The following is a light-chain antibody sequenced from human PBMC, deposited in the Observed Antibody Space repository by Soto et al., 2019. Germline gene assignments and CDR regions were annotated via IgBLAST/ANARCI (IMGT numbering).Light chain of an antibody. CDR1: SSDVGGYNF. CDR2: DVS. V-gene: IGLV2-11*01. CDR3: CSYAGSYTLV. Sequence: QSALTQPRSVSGSPGQSVTISCTGTSSDVGGYNFVSWYQHHPGKAPKLMTYDVSKRPSGVPDRFSGSKSGSTASLTISGLQAEDEADYYCCSYAGSYTLVFGGGTKLTVL. J-gene: IGLJ3*02.